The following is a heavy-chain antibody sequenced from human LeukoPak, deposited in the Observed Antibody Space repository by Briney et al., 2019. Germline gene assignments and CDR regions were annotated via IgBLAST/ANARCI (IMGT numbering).Heavy chain of an antibody. D-gene: IGHD3-22*01. Sequence: SETLSLTCAVYGGSLSGYYWSWIRQPPGKGLEWIGEINHSGSTNYNPSLKSRVTMSVDTSKNQFSLKLSSVTAADTAVYYCARGDDYYDSSGYNSAFDIWGQGTMVTVSS. V-gene: IGHV4-34*01. CDR3: ARGDDYYDSSGYNSAFDI. CDR2: INHSGST. J-gene: IGHJ3*02. CDR1: GGSLSGYY.